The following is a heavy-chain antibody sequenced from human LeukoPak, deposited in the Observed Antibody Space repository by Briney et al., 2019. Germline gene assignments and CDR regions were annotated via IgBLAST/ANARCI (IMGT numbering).Heavy chain of an antibody. J-gene: IGHJ4*02. CDR1: GFTFSSYS. Sequence: PGGSRRLSCAASGFTFSSYSMNWVRQAPGKGLEWVTSISSSSSYIYYADSVKGRFTISRDNAKNSLYLQMNSLRAEDTAVYYCARDLTYYNDSSGYSVIDYWGQRTLVTVSS. D-gene: IGHD3-22*01. CDR3: ARDLTYYNDSSGYSVIDY. CDR2: ISSSSSYI. V-gene: IGHV3-21*01.